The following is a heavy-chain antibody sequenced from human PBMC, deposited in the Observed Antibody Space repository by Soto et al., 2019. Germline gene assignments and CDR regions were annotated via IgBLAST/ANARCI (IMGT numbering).Heavy chain of an antibody. J-gene: IGHJ4*02. D-gene: IGHD4-17*01. CDR2: ISYDGSNK. V-gene: IGHV3-30*18. CDR1: GFTFSSYG. Sequence: GGSLRLSCAASGFTFSSYGMHWVRQAPGKGLEWVAVISYDGSNKYYADSVKGRFTISRDNSKNTLYLQMNSLRAEDTAVYYCAKLPDYGDYLYFDYWGQGTLVTVSS. CDR3: AKLPDYGDYLYFDY.